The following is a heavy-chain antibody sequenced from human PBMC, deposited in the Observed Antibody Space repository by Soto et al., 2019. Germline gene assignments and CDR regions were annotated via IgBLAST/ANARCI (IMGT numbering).Heavy chain of an antibody. V-gene: IGHV4-4*02. D-gene: IGHD3-10*01. Sequence: PSETLSLTCAVSGGSISSSNWWSWVRQPPGKGLEWIGEIYHSGSTNYNPSLKSRVTISVDKSKNQFSLKLSSVTAADTAVYYCARDSGPTSGSGYYYFDYWGQGTLVTVSS. CDR2: IYHSGST. J-gene: IGHJ4*02. CDR3: ARDSGPTSGSGYYYFDY. CDR1: GGSISSSNW.